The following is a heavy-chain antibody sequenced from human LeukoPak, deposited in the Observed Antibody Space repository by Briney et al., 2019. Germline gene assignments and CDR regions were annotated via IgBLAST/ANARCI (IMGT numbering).Heavy chain of an antibody. J-gene: IGHJ4*02. CDR2: VLIGSKLT. Sequence: PGGSLRLSCAASGFTFNDYYMSWIRQAPGKGLEWVSSVLIGSKLTYHADSVKGRFIVSRDDSKSTLYLQMHSLRAEDTAVYYCVKRPASSDAYFEEWGRGTLVTVSS. V-gene: IGHV3-11*03. CDR1: GFTFNDYY. D-gene: IGHD2-2*01. CDR3: VKRPASSDAYFEE.